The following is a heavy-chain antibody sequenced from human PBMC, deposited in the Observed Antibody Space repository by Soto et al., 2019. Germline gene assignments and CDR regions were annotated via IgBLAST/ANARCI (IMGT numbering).Heavy chain of an antibody. CDR2: ISGYNGNT. Sequence: QVQLVQSGAEVKKPGASVKVSCKASGYTFTSYDINWEHQAPGQGLEWMGWISGYNGNTNYAQKLQGRLTMTTDTSTSTAYMELRSLRSDDTAVYYCARDVKGAVAELDYWGPGTLVTVSS. D-gene: IGHD6-19*01. CDR3: ARDVKGAVAELDY. V-gene: IGHV1-18*01. J-gene: IGHJ4*02. CDR1: GYTFTSYD.